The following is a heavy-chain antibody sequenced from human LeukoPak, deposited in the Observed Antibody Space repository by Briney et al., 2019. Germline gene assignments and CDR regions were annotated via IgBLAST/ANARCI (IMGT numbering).Heavy chain of an antibody. Sequence: PSETLSLTCAVYGGSFGGYYWSWIRQPPRKGLEWIGEINHSGSTNYNPSLKSRVTISVDTSKNQFSLKLSSVTAADTAVYYCARGSIAAAGGGFDYWGQGTLVTVSS. V-gene: IGHV4-34*01. J-gene: IGHJ4*02. CDR3: ARGSIAAAGGGFDY. D-gene: IGHD6-13*01. CDR1: GGSFGGYY. CDR2: INHSGST.